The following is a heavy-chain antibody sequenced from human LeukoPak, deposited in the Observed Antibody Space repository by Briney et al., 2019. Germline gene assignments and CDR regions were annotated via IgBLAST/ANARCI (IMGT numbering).Heavy chain of an antibody. D-gene: IGHD1-26*01. J-gene: IGHJ4*02. CDR3: ARDLGGSQTS. V-gene: IGHV3-7*01. CDR2: IKQDGSEK. CDR1: GFTFSSYW. Sequence: GGSLRLSCAASGFTFSSYWMTWVCQAPGKGLEWVANIKQDGSEKYCVDSVKGRFTISRDNAKNSLYLQMNSLRAEDTAIYYCARDLGGSQTSWGQGTLVTVSS.